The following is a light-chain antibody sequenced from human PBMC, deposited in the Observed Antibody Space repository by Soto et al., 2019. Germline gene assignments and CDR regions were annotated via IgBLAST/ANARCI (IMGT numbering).Light chain of an antibody. Sequence: QSVLTQPASVSGSPGQSITIPCTGTSSDVGGYKYVSWYQQHPGKAPKLMIYDVSNRPSGVSDRFSGSKSGNTASLTISGLQSEDEADYYCDSYTSSSSYVCGTGTKVTVL. CDR2: DVS. CDR1: SSDVGGYKY. V-gene: IGLV2-14*01. CDR3: DSYTSSSSYV. J-gene: IGLJ1*01.